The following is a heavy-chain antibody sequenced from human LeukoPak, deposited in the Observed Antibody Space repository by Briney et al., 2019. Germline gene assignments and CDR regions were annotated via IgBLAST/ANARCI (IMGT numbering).Heavy chain of an antibody. CDR2: IWSDGIKA. D-gene: IGHD1-1*01. CDR3: ASPDNGDY. CDR1: GFTFSSYG. V-gene: IGHV3-33*01. Sequence: PGGSLRLSCAASGFTFSSYGMHWVRQAPGKGPEWVAMIWSDGIKADYADSVKGRFIISRDNFKNTVYLQMNNLTADDTAVYFCASPDNGDYWGQGTLVTVSS. J-gene: IGHJ4*02.